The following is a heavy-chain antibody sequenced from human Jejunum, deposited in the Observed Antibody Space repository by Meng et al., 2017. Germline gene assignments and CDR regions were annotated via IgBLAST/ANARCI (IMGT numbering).Heavy chain of an antibody. V-gene: IGHV3-33*01. CDR2: IQADGSEK. J-gene: IGHJ4*02. CDR3: ARDRSPRVTYVGASFDPFDY. CDR1: GFVLSDYG. Sequence: GESLKISCAGSGFVLSDYGIHWVRQAPGKGLEWVAVIQADGSEKKYEDSVKGRFIISRDNSKKTVSLLMNSLRAEDTAVYFCARDRSPRVTYVGASFDPFDYWGQGTPVTVSS. D-gene: IGHD3-10*02.